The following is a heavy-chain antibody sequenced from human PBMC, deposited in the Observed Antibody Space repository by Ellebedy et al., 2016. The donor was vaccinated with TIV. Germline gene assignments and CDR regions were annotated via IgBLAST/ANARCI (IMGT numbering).Heavy chain of an antibody. CDR1: GFSFRSYW. CDR3: ARRGSYGDYAVQVNSWFDT. CDR2: IYQDGSDQ. D-gene: IGHD4-17*01. J-gene: IGHJ5*02. V-gene: IGHV3-7*01. Sequence: PGGSLRLSCAASGFSFRSYWMSWVRQAPGKGLEWVANIYQDGSDQYYVDSVKGRFTISRDNANKSPFLQMNSLRVEDTAVYYCARRGSYGDYAVQVNSWFDTWGQGTLVTVSS.